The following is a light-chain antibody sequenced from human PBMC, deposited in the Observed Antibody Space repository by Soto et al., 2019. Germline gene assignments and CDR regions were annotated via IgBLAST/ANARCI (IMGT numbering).Light chain of an antibody. Sequence: QSALTQPASVSGSPGQSITISCTGTNSDVGAYDYVSWYQHHPGEAPKLVIYDVNIRPLGVSNRFSGSKSGNTASLTISGLHADDEGEYYCSSYTTRATLVMFGGGTKVTVL. CDR2: DVN. CDR3: SSYTTRATLVM. V-gene: IGLV2-14*03. CDR1: NSDVGAYDY. J-gene: IGLJ3*02.